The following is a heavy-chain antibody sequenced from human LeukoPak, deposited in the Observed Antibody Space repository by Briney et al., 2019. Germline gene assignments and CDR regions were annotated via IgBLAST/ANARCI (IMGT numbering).Heavy chain of an antibody. J-gene: IGHJ4*02. CDR1: GYIFTTYG. D-gene: IGHD3-3*01. CDR2: ISAYNANT. Sequence: ASVKVSCKASGYIFTTYGVTWVRQAPGQGLEWMGWISAYNANTNYAQRFHGRLTMSTDTSTSTAYMELRSLRSDDTAVYYCARDRLRFLGTMGDLDNWGQGTLVTVSS. CDR3: ARDRLRFLGTMGDLDN. V-gene: IGHV1-18*01.